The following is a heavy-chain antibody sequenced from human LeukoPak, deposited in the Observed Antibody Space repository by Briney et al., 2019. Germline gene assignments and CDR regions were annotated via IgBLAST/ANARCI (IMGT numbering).Heavy chain of an antibody. V-gene: IGHV4-4*07. CDR2: IYTSGST. CDR1: GGSISSYY. J-gene: IGHJ6*03. Sequence: SETLSLTCTASGGSISSYYWSWIRQPAGKGLEWIGRIYTSGSTNYNPSLKSRVTMSVDTSKNQFSLKLSSVTAADTAVYYCARDLRKSVYYYMDVWGKGTTVTVSS. CDR3: ARDLRKSVYYYMDV.